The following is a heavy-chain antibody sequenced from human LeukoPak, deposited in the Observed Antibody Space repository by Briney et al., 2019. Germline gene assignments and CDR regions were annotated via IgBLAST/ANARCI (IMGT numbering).Heavy chain of an antibody. D-gene: IGHD6-13*01. Sequence: PSETLSLTCTVSGNSISSGDNYWSWIRQPAGKGLEWIGRIYTSGSTNYNPSLKSRVTISVDTSKNQFSLTLSSVTAADTAVYYCARALAAAAGRRAGMMGDWGQGTLVTVSS. CDR1: GNSISSGDNY. CDR2: IYTSGST. V-gene: IGHV4-61*02. J-gene: IGHJ4*02. CDR3: ARALAAAAGRRAGMMGD.